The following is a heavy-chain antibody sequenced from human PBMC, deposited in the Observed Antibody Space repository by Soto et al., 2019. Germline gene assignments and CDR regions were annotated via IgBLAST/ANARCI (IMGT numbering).Heavy chain of an antibody. D-gene: IGHD4-17*01. CDR1: GFTFSSYG. J-gene: IGHJ6*02. CDR2: ISYDGSNK. V-gene: IGHV3-30*18. CDR3: ANDRAVTNGGYGMDV. Sequence: QVQLVESGGGVVQPGRSLRLSCAASGFTFSSYGMHWVRQAPGKGLEWVAVISYDGSNKYYADSVKGRFTISRDNSKNTLYLQMNSLRAEDTAVYYCANDRAVTNGGYGMDVWGQGTTVTVSS.